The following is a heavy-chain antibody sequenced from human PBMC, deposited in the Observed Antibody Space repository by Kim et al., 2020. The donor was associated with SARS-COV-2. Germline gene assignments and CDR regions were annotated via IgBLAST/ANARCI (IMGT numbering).Heavy chain of an antibody. V-gene: IGHV4-30-2*04. J-gene: IGHJ4*02. Sequence: KSRVTISVDTSKNQFSLKLCSVTAADTAVYYCARSPSISMVRGVTCYFDYWGQETLVTVSS. D-gene: IGHD3-10*01. CDR3: ARSPSISMVRGVTCYFDY.